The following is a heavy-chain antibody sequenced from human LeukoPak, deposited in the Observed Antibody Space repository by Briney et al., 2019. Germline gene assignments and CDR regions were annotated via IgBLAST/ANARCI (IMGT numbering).Heavy chain of an antibody. D-gene: IGHD2-2*01. J-gene: IGHJ4*02. CDR2: ISAYNGNT. Sequence: ASVKVSCTASGYTFTSYGISWVRQAPGQGLEWMGWISAYNGNTNYAQKLQGRVTMTTDTSTSTAYMELRSLRSDDTAVYYCARVSFGLVPTTKPFDYWGQGTLVTVSS. CDR3: ARVSFGLVPTTKPFDY. V-gene: IGHV1-18*01. CDR1: GYTFTSYG.